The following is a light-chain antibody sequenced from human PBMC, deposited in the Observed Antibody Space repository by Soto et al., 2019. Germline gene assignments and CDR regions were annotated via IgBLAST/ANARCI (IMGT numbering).Light chain of an antibody. V-gene: IGKV3-20*01. CDR2: SVS. CDR1: QSVGNNY. J-gene: IGKJ3*01. Sequence: EIGLTQSPATLSLSPGERATLSCRASQSVGNNYLAWYQQKPGQAPRLLIHSVSNRAAGIPDRYSGSGSATDFSLTISRLELEDVAVYFCHQHATAPLTFGPGTTVNV. CDR3: HQHATAPLT.